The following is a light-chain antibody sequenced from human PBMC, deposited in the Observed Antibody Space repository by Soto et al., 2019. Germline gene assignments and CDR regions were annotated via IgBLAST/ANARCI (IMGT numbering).Light chain of an antibody. CDR1: SGHNTYT. CDR2: LERSGSY. Sequence: QPVLTQSSSASASLGSSVKLTCTLSSGHNTYTIAWHQQQPGKAPRYLMKLERSGSYDKGSGVPDRFSGSSSGADRHLTISNLQSEDEADYYCETWDSNTHTVFGGGTQLTVL. J-gene: IGLJ7*01. V-gene: IGLV4-60*03. CDR3: ETWDSNTHTV.